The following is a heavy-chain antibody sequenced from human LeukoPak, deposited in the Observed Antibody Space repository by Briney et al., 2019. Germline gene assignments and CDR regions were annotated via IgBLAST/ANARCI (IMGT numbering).Heavy chain of an antibody. Sequence: SGTLSLTCSVSGASISSDYWSWSWQPPGKGLEWIGNIHRSETTKYNPSLRSRATISGDTSKNQFSLKLSSVTAADTAVYYCARHFPYCGGDCPYYYMDVWGKGTTVTVSS. J-gene: IGHJ6*03. CDR3: ARHFPYCGGDCPYYYMDV. CDR1: GASISSDY. CDR2: IHRSETT. D-gene: IGHD2-21*02. V-gene: IGHV4-4*09.